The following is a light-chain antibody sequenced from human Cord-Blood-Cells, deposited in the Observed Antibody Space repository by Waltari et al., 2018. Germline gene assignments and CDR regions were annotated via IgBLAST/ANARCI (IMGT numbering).Light chain of an antibody. J-gene: IGLJ2*01. CDR3: CSYAGKYSFVV. V-gene: IGLV2-11*01. CDR1: SCAVGAYTS. CDR2: DVS. Sequence: QSALTQPRSVPRSPGQSVTIPCTVTSCAVGAYTSVSWYQQPPANAPELMISDVSKRPTGVPDRFSGAKSGNTASLTISGRKAEEEADYYCCSYAGKYSFVVFDGGTKLTVL.